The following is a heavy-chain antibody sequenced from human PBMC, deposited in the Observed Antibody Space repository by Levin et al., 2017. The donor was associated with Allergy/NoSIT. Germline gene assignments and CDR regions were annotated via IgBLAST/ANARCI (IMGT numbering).Heavy chain of an antibody. CDR2: IYYSGST. D-gene: IGHD3-22*01. J-gene: IGHJ4*02. CDR3: ARGGSRGYSLDY. V-gene: IGHV4-59*01. CDR1: GGSISSYY. Sequence: SETLSLTCTVSGGSISSYYWSWIRQPPGKGLEWIGYIYYSGSTNYNPSLKSRVTTSVDTSKNQFSLKLSSVTAADTAVYYCARGGSRGYSLDYWGQGTLVTVSS.